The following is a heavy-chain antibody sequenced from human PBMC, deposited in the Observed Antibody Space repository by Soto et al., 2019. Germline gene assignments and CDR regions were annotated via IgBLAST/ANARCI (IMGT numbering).Heavy chain of an antibody. D-gene: IGHD6-13*01. J-gene: IGHJ4*02. Sequence: PSETLSLTCTVSGGSISSSSYYWGWIRQPPGKGLEWIGSIYYSGSTYYNPSLKSRVTISVDTSKNQFSLKLSSVTAADTAVYYCARPAAAAPYFDYWGQGTLVTVSS. V-gene: IGHV4-39*01. CDR1: GGSISSSSYY. CDR3: ARPAAAAPYFDY. CDR2: IYYSGST.